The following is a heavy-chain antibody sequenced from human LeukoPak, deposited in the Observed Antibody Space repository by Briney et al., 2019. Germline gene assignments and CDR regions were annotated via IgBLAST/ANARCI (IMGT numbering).Heavy chain of an antibody. CDR2: IQYDGSNK. J-gene: IGHJ3*01. V-gene: IGHV3-30*02. CDR3: AKDAKIVVVGTAFDV. D-gene: IGHD3-22*01. Sequence: GGSLRVSCAASGFSFSTYGMHWVRQAPGKGLEWVAFIQYDGSNKYYVDSVKGRFTISRDNSKNTLYLQMNSLTAEDTAVYYCAKDAKIVVVGTAFDVWGQGTMVTVSS. CDR1: GFSFSTYG.